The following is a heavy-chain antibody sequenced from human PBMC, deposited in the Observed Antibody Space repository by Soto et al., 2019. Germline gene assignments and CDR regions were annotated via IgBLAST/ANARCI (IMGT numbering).Heavy chain of an antibody. V-gene: IGHV4-34*01. J-gene: IGHJ6*02. CDR2: INDSGIT. CDR3: ARGRSSIPSRWGIGYYCFDV. D-gene: IGHD6-6*01. Sequence: QVQLQQWGAGLLKPAETLSLTCVVNGGYFSGYYWSWIRQPSGKGLEWIGEINDSGITDINPSLKRRVSISVDSSKNQFSLNLSSVTAADTAVYYCARGRSSIPSRWGIGYYCFDVWGQGTTVTVSS. CDR1: GGYFSGYY.